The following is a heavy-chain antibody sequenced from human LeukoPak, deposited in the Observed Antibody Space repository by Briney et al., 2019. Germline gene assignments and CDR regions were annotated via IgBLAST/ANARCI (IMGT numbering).Heavy chain of an antibody. CDR1: GYTFTSYG. V-gene: IGHV1-18*01. J-gene: IGHJ4*02. CDR3: ARVDSSGEPLFDY. CDR2: ISAYNGNT. D-gene: IGHD3-22*01. Sequence: ASVKVSCKASGYTFTSYGITWVRQAPGQGLEWLGWISAYNGNTNYAQKFQGRVTMTTDTSTSTAYMELRSLRSDDTAVYYCARVDSSGEPLFDYWGQGTPVTVSS.